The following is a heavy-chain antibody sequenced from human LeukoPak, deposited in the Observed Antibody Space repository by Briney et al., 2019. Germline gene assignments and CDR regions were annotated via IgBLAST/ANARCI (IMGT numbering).Heavy chain of an antibody. J-gene: IGHJ3*02. V-gene: IGHV3-21*01. CDR1: GLTFTTYT. Sequence: GGSLRLYCAASGLTFTTYTMTWVRQAPGKGLEWVSSSSSSSSYIYYADSVKGRFTISRDNAKNSLYLQMNSLRAEDTAVYYCARIYSSSSSRGAFDIWGQGTMVTVSS. CDR2: SSSSSSYI. D-gene: IGHD6-6*01. CDR3: ARIYSSSSSRGAFDI.